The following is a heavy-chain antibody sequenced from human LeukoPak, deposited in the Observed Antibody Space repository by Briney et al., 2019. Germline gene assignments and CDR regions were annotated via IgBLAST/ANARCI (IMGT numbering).Heavy chain of an antibody. CDR1: GFTFSRYW. CDR2: IKDDGSQK. V-gene: IGHV3-7*01. Sequence: PGGSLRLSCAGSGFTFSRYWMSWVRRAPGKGLEWVANIKDDGSQKYYVDSVKGRFTISRDNARNSLSLQMNSLRAEDTAVYYCARGMAMVGYFDYWGQGTLVTVSS. CDR3: ARGMAMVGYFDY. D-gene: IGHD2-8*01. J-gene: IGHJ4*02.